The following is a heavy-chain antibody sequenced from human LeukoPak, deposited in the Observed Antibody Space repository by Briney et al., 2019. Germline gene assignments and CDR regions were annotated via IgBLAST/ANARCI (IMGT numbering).Heavy chain of an antibody. CDR1: GFTFSSYG. CDR3: ARSGGGGISY. Sequence: GSLRLSCAASGFTFSSYGMHWVRQAPGKGLEGVAFIRYDGSNKYYADSVKGRFTISRDNSKNTLYLQMNSLRADDTAVYYCARSGGGGISYWGQGTLVTVSS. J-gene: IGHJ4*02. CDR2: IRYDGSNK. V-gene: IGHV3-30*02. D-gene: IGHD4-23*01.